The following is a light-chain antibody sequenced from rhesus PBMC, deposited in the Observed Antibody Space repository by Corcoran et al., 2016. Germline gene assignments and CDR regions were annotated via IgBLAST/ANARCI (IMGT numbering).Light chain of an antibody. CDR2: ADS. Sequence: SYELTQPPSVSAASGHTARITCGGDNIGSKYVHWYQQKPAQAPVQVIYADSKRPSGIPERFSGSNSGNTATLTISGVEAGDEADYYCQVWDSSSNTIFGAGTRLTVL. CDR3: QVWDSSSNTI. V-gene: IGLV3-25*01. CDR1: NIGSKY. J-gene: IGLJ1*01.